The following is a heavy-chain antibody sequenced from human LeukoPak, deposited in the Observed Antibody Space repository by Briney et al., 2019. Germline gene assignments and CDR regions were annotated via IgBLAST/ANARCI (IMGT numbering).Heavy chain of an antibody. D-gene: IGHD6-13*01. J-gene: IGHJ3*02. Sequence: GGSLRLSCAASGVPFTSYWMHWVRQAPGKGLVWVSRISSDGTDTTYAASVKGRFTISRDNAKNTLYLQMNSLRADDTAVYYCAKDWPSEWQQLPDYDAFDIWGQGTMVTVSS. CDR1: GVPFTSYW. CDR2: ISSDGTDT. CDR3: AKDWPSEWQQLPDYDAFDI. V-gene: IGHV3-74*01.